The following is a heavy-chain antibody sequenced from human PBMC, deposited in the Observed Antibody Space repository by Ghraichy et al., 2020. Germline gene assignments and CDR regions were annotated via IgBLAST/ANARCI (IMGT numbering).Heavy chain of an antibody. V-gene: IGHV4-61*01. D-gene: IGHD2-21*02. CDR3: ARGPATAIYFDY. CDR2: IYYSGST. J-gene: IGHJ4*02. CDR1: GGSVSSGSYF. Sequence: ESLNISCTVSGGSVSSGSYFWNWIRQPPGKGLEWIGCIYYSGSTTYNPSLSSRVTISVDSSKNQFSLKLSSVTAADTAVYYCARGPATAIYFDYWGQGSLVTVSS.